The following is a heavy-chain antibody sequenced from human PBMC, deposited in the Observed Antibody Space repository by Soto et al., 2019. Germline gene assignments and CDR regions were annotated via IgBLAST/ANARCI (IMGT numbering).Heavy chain of an antibody. CDR1: GFIFSDYW. CDR2: IKQDGSEK. D-gene: IGHD3-10*01. V-gene: IGHV3-7*03. J-gene: IGHJ5*02. Sequence: EEQLEESGGGLVQPGGSLRLSCAASGFIFSDYWMTWVRQAPGKGLEWVANIKQDGSEKYYLDSVKGRFTISRDNAENSLYLQLNSLRVEDTAVYYCARDARFGSPPYDPWGQGTLVTVSS. CDR3: ARDARFGSPPYDP.